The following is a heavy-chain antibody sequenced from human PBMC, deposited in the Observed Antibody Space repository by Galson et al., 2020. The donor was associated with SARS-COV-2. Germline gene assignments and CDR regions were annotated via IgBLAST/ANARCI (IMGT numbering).Heavy chain of an antibody. CDR3: AKDVSYPGCYYEYMDV. CDR2: IILNSGSI. J-gene: IGHJ6*03. V-gene: IGHV3-9*01. CDR1: GLPHDDYA. Sequence: SPNLSRPAPGLPHDDYAMHLDRQAPGQGLEWVSGIILNSGSIGYPDSVMGRFTISRDNAKNSLYLQMNSLGAEDRALYYCAKDVSYPGCYYEYMDVWGKGGTVAVSS. D-gene: IGHD1-26*01.